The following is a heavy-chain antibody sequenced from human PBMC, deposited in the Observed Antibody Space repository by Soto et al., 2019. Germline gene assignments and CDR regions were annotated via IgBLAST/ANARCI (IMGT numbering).Heavy chain of an antibody. J-gene: IGHJ5*02. CDR1: GGSISSYY. V-gene: IGHV4-59*01. CDR2: IYYSGST. Sequence: SETLSLTCTVSGGSISSYYWSWIRQPPGKGLEWIGYIYYSGSTNYNPSLKSRVTISVDTSKNQFSLKLSSVTAADTAVYYCARTYYYGSGSYYRPDRRFDPWGQGTLVTVSS. CDR3: ARTYYYGSGSYYRPDRRFDP. D-gene: IGHD3-10*01.